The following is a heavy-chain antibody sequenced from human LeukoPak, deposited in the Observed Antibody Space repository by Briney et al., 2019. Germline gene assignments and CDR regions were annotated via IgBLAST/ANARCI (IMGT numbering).Heavy chain of an antibody. CDR1: GESISSFY. Sequence: PSDTLSLTCTVSGESISSFYWICIRQPRGKGLEWIGNVFYSGTTKPNPSVKSRLTISVDTSKNQFSLNLSSVTAADTAVYFCARVGYYGWGSYETLDPWGQGTLVTISS. CDR3: ARVGYYGWGSYETLDP. J-gene: IGHJ5*02. CDR2: VFYSGTT. D-gene: IGHD3-16*01. V-gene: IGHV4-59*07.